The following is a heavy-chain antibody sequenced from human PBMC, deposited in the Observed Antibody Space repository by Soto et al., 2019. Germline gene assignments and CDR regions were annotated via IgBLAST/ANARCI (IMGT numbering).Heavy chain of an antibody. Sequence: QITLKESGPTLVKPTQTLTLTCTFSGFSLSTSGVGVGWIRQPPGKALEWLALIYWDDDKRYSPSLKSRLTITKDNSKNQVVLTTTNMDPVDTATYYCAHAKYRGHRRPDSGWYHYYYNMDVWGKGTTVTVSS. CDR3: AHAKYRGHRRPDSGWYHYYYNMDV. J-gene: IGHJ6*03. D-gene: IGHD6-19*01. CDR1: GFSLSTSGVG. V-gene: IGHV2-5*02. CDR2: IYWDDDK.